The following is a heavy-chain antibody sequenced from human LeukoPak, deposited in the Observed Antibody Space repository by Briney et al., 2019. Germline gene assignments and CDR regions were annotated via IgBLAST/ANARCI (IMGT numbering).Heavy chain of an antibody. V-gene: IGHV4-38-2*01. CDR3: ARVGRYCSGGSCFTRYYFDY. J-gene: IGHJ4*02. Sequence: SETLSLTCAVSGYSISSGCYWGWIRQPPGKGLECIGSIYHSGSTYYNPSLKSRVTISVDTSKNQFSLKLSSVTAADTAVYYCARVGRYCSGGSCFTRYYFDYWGQGTLVTVSS. D-gene: IGHD2-15*01. CDR1: GYSISSGCY. CDR2: IYHSGST.